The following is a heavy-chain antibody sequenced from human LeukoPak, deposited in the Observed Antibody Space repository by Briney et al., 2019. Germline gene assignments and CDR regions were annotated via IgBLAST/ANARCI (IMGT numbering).Heavy chain of an antibody. D-gene: IGHD2-21*02. CDR2: INPDSGGT. CDR3: ARDLEICGGDCPIGY. CDR1: GYTFIGYY. V-gene: IGHV1-2*02. J-gene: IGHJ4*02. Sequence: ASVKVSCKASGYTFIGYYMHWVRQAHGQELEWMGWINPDSGGTNYAQKFQGRVTMTSDTSISTAYMELSRLRSDDTAVYYCARDLEICGGDCPIGYWGQGTLVTVSS.